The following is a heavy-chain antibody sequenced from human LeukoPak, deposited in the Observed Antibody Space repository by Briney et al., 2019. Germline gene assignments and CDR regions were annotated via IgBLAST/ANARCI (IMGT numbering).Heavy chain of an antibody. CDR2: IWFDGSNK. CDR1: GFTFSDYG. V-gene: IGHV3-33*01. D-gene: IGHD4-17*01. J-gene: IGHJ4*02. Sequence: QSGGSLRLSCAASGFTFSDYGMVWVRQAPGKGLEWVAFIWFDGSNKHYADSVQGRFTLSRDNSKNTLYLQMNSLRPEDTALYYCARDVKKGYGDYIDYWGQGTLVTVSS. CDR3: ARDVKKGYGDYIDY.